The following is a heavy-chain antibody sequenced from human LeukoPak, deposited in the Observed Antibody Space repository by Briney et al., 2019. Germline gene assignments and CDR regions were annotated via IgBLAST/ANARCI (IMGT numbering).Heavy chain of an antibody. D-gene: IGHD5-12*01. CDR1: GFTFSGYA. J-gene: IGHJ4*02. Sequence: PGGSLRLSCAASGFTFSGYAMSWVRQAPGKGLEWVSAISGSGGSTYYADSVKGRFTISRDNSKNTLYLQMNSLRAEDTAVYYCAKDGRGYSGYAYYFDYWGQGTLVTVSS. CDR2: ISGSGGST. CDR3: AKDGRGYSGYAYYFDY. V-gene: IGHV3-23*01.